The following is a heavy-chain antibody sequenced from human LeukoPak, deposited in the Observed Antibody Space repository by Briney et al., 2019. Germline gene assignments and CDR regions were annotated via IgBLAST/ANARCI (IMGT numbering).Heavy chain of an antibody. CDR1: GFTVSSNY. CDR3: ARDPEGGY. Sequence: GGSLRLSCAASGFTVSSNYMSWVRQAPGKGLEWVSVIYSGGSTYYADSVKGRFTISRDNAKNSLDLQMSSLRAEDTAVYYCARDPEGGYWGQGTLVTVSS. J-gene: IGHJ4*02. CDR2: IYSGGST. V-gene: IGHV3-53*01. D-gene: IGHD1-26*01.